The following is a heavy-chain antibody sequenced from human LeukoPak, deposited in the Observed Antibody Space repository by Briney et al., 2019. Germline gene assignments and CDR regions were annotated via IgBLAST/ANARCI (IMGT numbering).Heavy chain of an antibody. CDR1: GGSFSVYY. Sequence: SETLSLTCAVCGGSFSVYYWGWIRRAPGRGLEWIGEINHSGGTNYNPSLESRVIISVDTSRKQFNLRLNSVTAADTAVYYCLQWFPESAMDAWGQGTTVTVSS. V-gene: IGHV4-34*01. D-gene: IGHD3-10*01. CDR2: INHSGGT. CDR3: LQWFPESAMDA. J-gene: IGHJ6*02.